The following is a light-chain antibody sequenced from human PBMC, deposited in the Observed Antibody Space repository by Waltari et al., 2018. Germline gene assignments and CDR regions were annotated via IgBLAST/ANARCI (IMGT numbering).Light chain of an antibody. CDR3: QQRNNWPLT. CDR1: QSVSGY. CDR2: DTT. V-gene: IGKV3-11*01. J-gene: IGKJ4*01. Sequence: ELVLTQSPATVSLPPGERDTLSCRASQSVSGYLAWYQQKPGQAPRLLLYDTTNSATGIPARFSGSGSGTDFTLTISSLEPEDFAVYCCQQRNNWPLTFGGETKVEIK.